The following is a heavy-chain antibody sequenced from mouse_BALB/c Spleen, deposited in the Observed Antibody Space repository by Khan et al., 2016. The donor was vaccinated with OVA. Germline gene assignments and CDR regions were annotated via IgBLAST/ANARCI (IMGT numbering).Heavy chain of an antibody. CDR2: IWSGGTT. CDR1: GFSLTTYG. CDR3: ARNYDYDEGLAY. V-gene: IGHV2-2*02. Sequence: QVQLKQSGPGLVQPSQSLSITCTVSGFSLTTYGVHWVRQSPGKGLEWLGVIWSGGTTDYSAAFISRLSITKENSTSQVFFKMNSLQTNDATIYYCARNYDYDEGLAYWGQGTLVTVSA. D-gene: IGHD2-4*01. J-gene: IGHJ3*01.